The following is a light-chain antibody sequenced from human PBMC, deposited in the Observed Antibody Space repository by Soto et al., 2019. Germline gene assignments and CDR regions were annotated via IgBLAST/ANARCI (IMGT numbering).Light chain of an antibody. Sequence: QSALTQPASVSGSPGQSITISCTGTSSDVGGYNFVSWYQQHPGKAPKLMIYEVNKRPSGVSNRFSGSKSANTASLTISGLQAEDEADYYCSSYTSSNTLVLGGGTKLTVL. CDR1: SSDVGGYNF. CDR3: SSYTSSNTLV. J-gene: IGLJ3*02. V-gene: IGLV2-14*01. CDR2: EVN.